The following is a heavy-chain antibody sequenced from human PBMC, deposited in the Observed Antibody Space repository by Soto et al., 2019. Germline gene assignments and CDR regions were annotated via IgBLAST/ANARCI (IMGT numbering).Heavy chain of an antibody. CDR1: GYTFTSYG. CDR3: VSFVMTYYDFWSGSLWFDS. CDR2: ISAYNGNT. Sequence: GASVKVSCKASGYTFTSYGISWVRQAPGQGLEWMGWISAYNGNTNYAQKLQGRVTMTTDTSTSTAYMELRSLRSDDTAVYFCVSFVMTYYDFWSGSLWFDSWGQGTLVTVSS. J-gene: IGHJ5*01. D-gene: IGHD3-3*01. V-gene: IGHV1-18*01.